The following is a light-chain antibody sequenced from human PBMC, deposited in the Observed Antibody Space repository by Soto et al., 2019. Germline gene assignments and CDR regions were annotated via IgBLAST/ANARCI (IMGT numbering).Light chain of an antibody. CDR3: QQYYRSPPT. CDR1: QSVLNSSNNKNY. J-gene: IGKJ1*01. Sequence: DIVMTQSPDSLAVALGERATINCQSSQSVLNSSNNKNYLAWYQQKPGQPPNLLISWATTRESGVPDRVSGSGSDPDFTLTISSLQAEDVAVYYCQQYYRSPPTFGQGTKVEIK. V-gene: IGKV4-1*01. CDR2: WAT.